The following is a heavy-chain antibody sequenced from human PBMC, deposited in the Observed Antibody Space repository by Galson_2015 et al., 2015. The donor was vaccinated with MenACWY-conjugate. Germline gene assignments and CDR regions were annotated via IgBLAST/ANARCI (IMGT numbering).Heavy chain of an antibody. D-gene: IGHD5-18*01. CDR1: GGSISSYS. CDR2: INYSGNT. V-gene: IGHV4-59*12. CDR3: ARDLTGGYCNGYSRSFDY. Sequence: ETLSLTCTVSGGSISSYSWNWIRQPPGKGLEWIGYINYSGNTNYNPSLKGRVTISVDKSKNQFSLKLSSVTAADTAVYYCARDLTGGYCNGYSRSFDYWGQGTLVTVSS. J-gene: IGHJ4*02.